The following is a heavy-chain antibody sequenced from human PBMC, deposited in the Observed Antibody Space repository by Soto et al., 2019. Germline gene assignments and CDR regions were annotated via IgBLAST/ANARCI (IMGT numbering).Heavy chain of an antibody. Sequence: SETLSLTCGVYGGSLSGYYWSWIRQSPGKGLEWIGEIDHRGSTNYNPPLKSRVTISIDTSRKEISLKLTSVTAADTAVYYCARNDHGDYRPVYWGQGTLVTVSS. CDR2: IDHRGST. CDR1: GGSLSGYY. D-gene: IGHD4-17*01. V-gene: IGHV4-34*01. J-gene: IGHJ4*02. CDR3: ARNDHGDYRPVY.